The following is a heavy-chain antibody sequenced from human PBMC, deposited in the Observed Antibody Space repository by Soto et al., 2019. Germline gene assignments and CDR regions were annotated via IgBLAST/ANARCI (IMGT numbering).Heavy chain of an antibody. CDR2: IFYSGST. J-gene: IGHJ6*02. Sequence: SETLSLTCTVSGGSISSSSYYWGWIRQPPGKGLEWIGSIFYSGSTYYNPSLKSRVTISVDTSKNQFSLKLSSVTAADTAVYYCARHLTYCSAGSCYSDFTYSGMYAWGQGTTVTVSS. D-gene: IGHD2-15*01. CDR1: GGSISSSSYY. CDR3: ARHLTYCSAGSCYSDFTYSGMYA. V-gene: IGHV4-39*01.